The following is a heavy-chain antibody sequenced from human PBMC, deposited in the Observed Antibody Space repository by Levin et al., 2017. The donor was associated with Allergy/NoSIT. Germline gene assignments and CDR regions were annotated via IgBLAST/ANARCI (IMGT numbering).Heavy chain of an antibody. CDR2: ISSSSSYI. J-gene: IGHJ3*02. V-gene: IGHV3-21*01. CDR1: GFTFSSYS. D-gene: IGHD3-10*01. Sequence: SCAASGFTFSSYSMNWVRQAPGKGLEWVSSISSSSSYIYYADSVKGRFTISRDNAKNSLYLQMNSLRAEDTAVYYCARAVKAGTGDDAFDIWGQGTMVTVSS. CDR3: ARAVKAGTGDDAFDI.